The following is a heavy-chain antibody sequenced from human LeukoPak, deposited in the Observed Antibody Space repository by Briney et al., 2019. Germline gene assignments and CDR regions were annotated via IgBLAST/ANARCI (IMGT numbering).Heavy chain of an antibody. J-gene: IGHJ4*02. D-gene: IGHD3-10*01. V-gene: IGHV1-8*02. CDR1: GYTFTSSD. Sequence: VASVKVSCKASGYTFTSSDINWVRQATGQGLEWMGWMNPNSGNTGYAQKLQGRVTMTTDTSTSTAYMELRSLRSDDTAVYYCARCMTITMVRGVIICHANFDYWGQGTLVTVSS. CDR2: MNPNSGNT. CDR3: ARCMTITMVRGVIICHANFDY.